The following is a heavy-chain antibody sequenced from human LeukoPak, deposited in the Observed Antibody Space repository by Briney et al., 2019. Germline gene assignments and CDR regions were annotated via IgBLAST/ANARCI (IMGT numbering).Heavy chain of an antibody. J-gene: IGHJ4*01. CDR3: ARDAQRGFDYSNSLKY. V-gene: IGHV3-33*01. CDR1: GFIFSHHG. D-gene: IGHD4-11*01. Sequence: GGSLRLSCAASGFIFSHHGMHWVRQAPGKGLEWVAVIWGDGTNRFYVDSVKGRFTISRDNSQSTVFLQMSSLRVNDTAIYYCARDAQRGFDYSNSLKYWGHGTLVTVSS. CDR2: IWGDGTNR.